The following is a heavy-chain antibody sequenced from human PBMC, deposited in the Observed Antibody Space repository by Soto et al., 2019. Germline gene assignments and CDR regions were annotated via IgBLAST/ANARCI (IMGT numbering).Heavy chain of an antibody. D-gene: IGHD2-21*01. V-gene: IGHV5-51*01. J-gene: IGHJ6*02. CDR1: GYSFTTYW. CDR2: IYPGDSDT. Sequence: GESLKISCKASGYSFTTYWIGWLRQMPGKGLEWMGIIYPGDSDTRYSPSFQGQVTISADKSISTAYLQWSNLKASDTAMYYCARHFSPYSSEYYHDVMSVPGQGTTVTGSS. CDR3: ARHFSPYSSEYYHDVMSV.